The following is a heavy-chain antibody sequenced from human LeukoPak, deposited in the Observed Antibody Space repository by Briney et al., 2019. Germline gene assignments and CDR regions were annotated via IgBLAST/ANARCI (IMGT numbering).Heavy chain of an antibody. J-gene: IGHJ4*02. V-gene: IGHV4-39*01. CDR1: GGSISSDSYY. CDR3: ASLAVAGLSEGY. CDR2: IYYSGST. D-gene: IGHD6-19*01. Sequence: SETLSLTCSVSGGSISSDSYYWAWIRQPPGKGLEWIASIYYSGSTYYNPSLKSRVTISVDTSRNQFSLKLNSVTAADTAVYYCASLAVAGLSEGYWGQGTLVIVSS.